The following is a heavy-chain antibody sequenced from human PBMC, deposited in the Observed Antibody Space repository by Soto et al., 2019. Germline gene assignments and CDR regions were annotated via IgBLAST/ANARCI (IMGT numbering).Heavy chain of an antibody. CDR3: ARGLGYCSGGSCTRAPFFDY. J-gene: IGHJ4*02. Sequence: SETLSLTCTVSGGSISSYYWSWIRQPPGKGLEWIGYIYYSGSTNYNPSLKSRVTISVDTSKNQFSLKLSSVTAADTAVYYCARGLGYCSGGSCTRAPFFDYWGQGTLVTVSS. CDR1: GGSISSYY. V-gene: IGHV4-59*01. D-gene: IGHD2-15*01. CDR2: IYYSGST.